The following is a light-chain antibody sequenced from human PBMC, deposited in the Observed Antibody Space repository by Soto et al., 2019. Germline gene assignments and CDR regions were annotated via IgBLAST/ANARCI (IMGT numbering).Light chain of an antibody. V-gene: IGKV3-11*01. Sequence: EIVLTQSPATLSLSPGDRATLSCRASQNVTSYLAWYQQKSGQVPRLLIYDASNRATGVPARFSGSGSGTDFTLTISSLEPEDFAVYYCQQRSNWPWSFGQGTKVDIK. CDR3: QQRSNWPWS. CDR2: DAS. J-gene: IGKJ1*01. CDR1: QNVTSY.